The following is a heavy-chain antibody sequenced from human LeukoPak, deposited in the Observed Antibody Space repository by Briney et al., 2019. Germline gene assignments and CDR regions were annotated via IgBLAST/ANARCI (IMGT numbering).Heavy chain of an antibody. CDR1: SSYD. Sequence: SSYDMNWVRQAPGKGLEWIGSIYYSGSTYYHPSLRSRLTISVDTSKNQFSLKLSSVTAADTAVYYCARHIYDKSGYTYYFDDWGQGTLVTVSS. CDR2: IYYSGST. J-gene: IGHJ4*02. D-gene: IGHD3-22*01. CDR3: ARHIYDKSGYTYYFDD. V-gene: IGHV4-39*01.